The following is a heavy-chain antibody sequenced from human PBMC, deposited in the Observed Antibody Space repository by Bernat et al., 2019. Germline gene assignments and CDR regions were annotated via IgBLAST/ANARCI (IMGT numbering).Heavy chain of an antibody. V-gene: IGHV3-21*05. CDR3: ARDGYNWDAFDI. CDR1: GFTFSSYS. CDR2: ISSSSSYI. J-gene: IGHJ3*02. Sequence: EVQLVESGGGLVQPGGSLRLSCAASGFTFSSYSMNWVRQAPGKGLEWVSYISSSSSYIYYADSVKGRFTISRDNAKNSLYLQMNSLRAEDTAVYYCARDGYNWDAFDIWGQGTMVTVSS. D-gene: IGHD5-24*01.